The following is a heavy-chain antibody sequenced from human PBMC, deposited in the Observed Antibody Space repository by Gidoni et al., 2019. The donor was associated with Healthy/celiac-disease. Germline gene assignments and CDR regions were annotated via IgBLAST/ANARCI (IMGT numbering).Heavy chain of an antibody. V-gene: IGHV3-49*03. CDR2: IRSKAYGGTT. CDR1: GFTFGDYA. CDR3: TRNPIFGVVRAFDY. J-gene: IGHJ4*02. D-gene: IGHD3-3*01. Sequence: EVQLVESGGGLVQPGWSRRLSCTASGFTFGDYAMNWFRQAPGKGLVLVGFIRSKAYGGTTEYAASVKVRVTISRDDSKSIAYLQMNSLTTDDTSVYYCTRNPIFGVVRAFDYWGQGTLVTASS.